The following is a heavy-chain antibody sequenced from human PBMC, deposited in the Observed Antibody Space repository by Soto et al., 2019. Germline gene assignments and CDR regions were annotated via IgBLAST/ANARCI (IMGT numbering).Heavy chain of an antibody. CDR2: ISAYNGNT. CDR3: ARRDGYNLDFDY. Sequence: ASVKVSCKASGYTFTSYGISWVRQAPGQGLEWMGWISAYNGNTNYAQKLQGRVTMTTDTSPSTAYMELRSLRSDDTAVYYCARRDGYNLDFDYWGQGPLVTLSS. CDR1: GYTFTSYG. J-gene: IGHJ4*02. D-gene: IGHD5-12*01. V-gene: IGHV1-18*01.